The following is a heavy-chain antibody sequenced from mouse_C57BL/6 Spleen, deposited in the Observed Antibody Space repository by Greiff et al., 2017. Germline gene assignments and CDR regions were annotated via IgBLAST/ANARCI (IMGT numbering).Heavy chain of an antibody. CDR2: INPNNGGT. V-gene: IGHV1-26*01. J-gene: IGHJ2*01. CDR3: AREDGNYGFDY. D-gene: IGHD2-1*01. Sequence: VQLQQSGPELVKPGASVKISCKASGYTFTDYYMNWVKQSHGKSLEWIGDINPNNGGTSYNQKFKGKATLTVDKSSSTAYMELRSLTSEDSAVYYCAREDGNYGFDYWGQGTTLTFSS. CDR1: GYTFTDYY.